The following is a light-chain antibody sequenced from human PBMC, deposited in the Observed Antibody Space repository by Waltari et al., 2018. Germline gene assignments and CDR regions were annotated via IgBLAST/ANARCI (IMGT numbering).Light chain of an antibody. CDR2: LAS. CDR3: HQFYVAPHT. CDR1: QPVLYSAKNKNY. V-gene: IGKV4-1*01. J-gene: IGKJ2*01. Sequence: DIVMTQSPDSLAVSLGERATIHCKSSQPVLYSAKNKNYLAWYQQKPGQPPTLLIYLASTRESGVPDRFSGSGSGTDFTLTISSLQAEDVAVYYCHQFYVAPHTFGQGTRLVIK.